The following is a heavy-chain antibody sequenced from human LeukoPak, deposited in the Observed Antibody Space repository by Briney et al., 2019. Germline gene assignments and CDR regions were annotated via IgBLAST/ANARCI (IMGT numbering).Heavy chain of an antibody. J-gene: IGHJ3*02. CDR1: SGSISTSNYY. V-gene: IGHV4-39*07. CDR3: ARVAVRGDAFDI. CDR2: IFYSGST. Sequence: SETLSLTCTVSSGSISTSNYYWGWVRQPPGKALEWIGNIFYSGSTYYSPSLKSRVTISLDTSRNQFSLKLNSVTAADTAVYYCARVAVRGDAFDIWGQGTMVTVSS. D-gene: IGHD3-10*01.